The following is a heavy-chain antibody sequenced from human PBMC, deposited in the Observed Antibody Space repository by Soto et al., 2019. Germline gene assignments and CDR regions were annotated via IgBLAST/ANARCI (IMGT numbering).Heavy chain of an antibody. CDR1: GGSISRGGYS. V-gene: IGHV4-30-2*01. CDR2: IYHSGST. CDR3: ARVPSP. J-gene: IGHJ5*02. Sequence: QLQLQESGSGLVKPSQTLSLTCAVSGGSISRGGYSWSWIRQPPGKGLEWIGYIYHSGSTNYNPSVRRRVTISVDRSKIQFSLKLSSVTAADMAVYYCARVPSPWGQGTLGTVSS.